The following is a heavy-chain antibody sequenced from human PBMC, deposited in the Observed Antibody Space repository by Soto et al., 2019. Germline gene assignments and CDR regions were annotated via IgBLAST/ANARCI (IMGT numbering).Heavy chain of an antibody. D-gene: IGHD1-26*01. Sequence: GGSLRLSCEASGFTFSDYYMSWIRQAPGKGLEWISHISRSSSYTTYANSVTGRFTISRDNAKNSLYLQMNSLSAEDTGVYYCARDRAEWELPTRGDYWGHGTLVTVSS. CDR2: ISRSSSYT. J-gene: IGHJ4*01. CDR3: ARDRAEWELPTRGDY. V-gene: IGHV3-11*06. CDR1: GFTFSDYY.